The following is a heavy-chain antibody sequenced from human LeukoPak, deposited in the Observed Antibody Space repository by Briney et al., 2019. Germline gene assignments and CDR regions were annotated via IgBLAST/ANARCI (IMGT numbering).Heavy chain of an antibody. CDR1: GFTFSSCW. D-gene: IGHD1-20*01. J-gene: IGHJ3*02. Sequence: GGSLRLSCAASGFTFSSCWMNRVRQAPGKGLEWVANIKPDGSEKYYVDSVKGRFTISRDNAKNSLYLQMNSLRDEDTAVYYCASGNWNDRAFDIWGQGTMVAVSS. V-gene: IGHV3-7*01. CDR3: ASGNWNDRAFDI. CDR2: IKPDGSEK.